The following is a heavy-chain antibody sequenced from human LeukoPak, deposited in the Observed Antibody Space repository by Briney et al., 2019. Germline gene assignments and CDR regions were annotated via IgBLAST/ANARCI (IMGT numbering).Heavy chain of an antibody. CDR1: GFTFSGYA. V-gene: IGHV3-23*01. CDR2: ISGSGGST. D-gene: IGHD6-19*01. J-gene: IGHJ3*02. CDR3: PKDPPRGSRGWYFRAFDI. Sequence: GGSLRLSCAASGFTFSGYAMSWVRQAPGKGLEWVSAISGSGGSTYYADSVKGRFTISRDNSKNTLYLQMNSLRAEDTPVYYWPKDPPRGSRGWYFRAFDIWAQGTMVTVSS.